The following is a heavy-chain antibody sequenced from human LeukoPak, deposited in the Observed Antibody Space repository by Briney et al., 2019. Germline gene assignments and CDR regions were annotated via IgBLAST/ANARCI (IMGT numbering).Heavy chain of an antibody. D-gene: IGHD6-6*01. J-gene: IGHJ4*02. CDR2: LYSGAGT. CDR1: GFTVSSNY. V-gene: IGHV3-66*01. CDR3: AGGEGSSTSDFDY. Sequence: GGSLRLSCAASGFTVSSNYMTWVRQAPGKGLEWVSVLYSGAGTYYADSVKGRFTISRDNSKNTLYLQMKSLRAEDTAVYYCAGGEGSSTSDFDYWGQGTLVTVSS.